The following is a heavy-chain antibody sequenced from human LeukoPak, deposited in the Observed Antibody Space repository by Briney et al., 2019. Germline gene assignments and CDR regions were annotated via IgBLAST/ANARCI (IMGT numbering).Heavy chain of an antibody. CDR2: IETISTTI. CDR3: ARENNGEFDF. D-gene: IGHD2-8*01. J-gene: IGHJ4*02. V-gene: IGHV3-48*01. CDR1: GFTFSDYV. Sequence: GGSLRLSCTASGFTFSDYVMNWVRQAPGKGLEWVSYIETISTTIYYADSVKGRFTISRDNAKNSLYLQMNSLRAEDTAVYYCARENNGEFDFWGQGTLVTVSS.